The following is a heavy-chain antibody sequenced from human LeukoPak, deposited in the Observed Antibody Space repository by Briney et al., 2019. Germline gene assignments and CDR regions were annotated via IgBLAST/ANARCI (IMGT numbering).Heavy chain of an antibody. CDR1: GGSISSGGYY. Sequence: MPSETLSLTCTVSGGSISSGGYYWSWIRQHPGKGLEWIGYIYYSGSTYYNPSLKSRVTISVDTSKNQFSLKLSSVTAADTAVYYCAGVTGFGVVMVDYWGQGTLVTVSS. J-gene: IGHJ4*02. V-gene: IGHV4-31*03. CDR3: AGVTGFGVVMVDY. D-gene: IGHD3-3*01. CDR2: IYYSGST.